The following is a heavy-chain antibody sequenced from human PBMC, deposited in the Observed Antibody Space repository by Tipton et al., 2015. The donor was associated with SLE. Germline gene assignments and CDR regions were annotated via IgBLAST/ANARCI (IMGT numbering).Heavy chain of an antibody. CDR2: ISGSGGST. CDR3: AKRRRGYSGYDRSLDY. J-gene: IGHJ4*02. V-gene: IGHV3-23*01. CDR1: GFTFSSYA. D-gene: IGHD5-12*01. Sequence: SLRLSCAASGFTFSSYAMSWVRQAPGKGLEWVSAISGSGGSTYYADSVKGRFTISRDNSKNTLYLQMNSLRAEDTAVYYCAKRRRGYSGYDRSLDYWGQGTLVTVSS.